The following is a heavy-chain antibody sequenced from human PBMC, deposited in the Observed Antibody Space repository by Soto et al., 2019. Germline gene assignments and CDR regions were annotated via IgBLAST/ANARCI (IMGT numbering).Heavy chain of an antibody. J-gene: IGHJ3*02. Sequence: QITLKESGPTLVKPTQTLTLTCTFSGFSHTTSGVGVGWIRQPPGKALEWLAINFWDDEKRYSPSLKSRLTITKDTSKNQVVLSITNIDPVDTGTYYCAHPDPYDSSGYLAFDIWGQGTMVIVSS. CDR1: GFSHTTSGVG. V-gene: IGHV2-5*02. D-gene: IGHD3-22*01. CDR2: NFWDDEK. CDR3: AHPDPYDSSGYLAFDI.